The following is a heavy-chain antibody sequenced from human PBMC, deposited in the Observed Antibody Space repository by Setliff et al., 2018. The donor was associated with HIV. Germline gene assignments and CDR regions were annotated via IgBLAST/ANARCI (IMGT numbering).Heavy chain of an antibody. CDR2: IYHSGNT. J-gene: IGHJ5*02. D-gene: IGHD6-13*01. Sequence: TSETLSLTCTVSGDSISSDFYWGWIRQPPGKGLEWIASIYHSGNTYYMPSLQSRVTISVDMSKNQFSLNLKSVTAADTAIYYCARGLTAPAAAGSWGQGMLVTVSS. V-gene: IGHV4-38-2*02. CDR1: GDSISSDFY. CDR3: ARGLTAPAAAGS.